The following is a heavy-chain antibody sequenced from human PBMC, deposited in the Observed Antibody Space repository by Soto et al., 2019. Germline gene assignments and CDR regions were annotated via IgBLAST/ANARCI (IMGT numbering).Heavy chain of an antibody. CDR1: GFTFSSYG. J-gene: IGHJ3*02. Sequence: GSLRLSCAASGFTFSSYGMHWVRQAPGKGLEWVAVIWYDGSNKYYADSVKGRFTISRDNSKNTLYLQMNSLRAEDTAVYYCARDGARITIFGVVHDAFDIWGQGTMVTVSS. V-gene: IGHV3-33*01. CDR3: ARDGARITIFGVVHDAFDI. CDR2: IWYDGSNK. D-gene: IGHD3-3*01.